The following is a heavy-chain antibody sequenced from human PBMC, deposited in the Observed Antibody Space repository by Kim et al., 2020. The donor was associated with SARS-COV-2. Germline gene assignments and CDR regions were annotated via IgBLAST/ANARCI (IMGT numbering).Heavy chain of an antibody. D-gene: IGHD4-4*01. V-gene: IGHV1-69*13. Sequence: SVKVSCKASGGTFSSYAISWVRQAPGQGLEWMGGIIPIFGTANYAQKFQGRVTITADESTSTAYMELSSLRSEDTAVYYCASAVDYSNPTPPDYYYGMDVWGQGTTVTVSS. CDR1: GGTFSSYA. CDR2: IIPIFGTA. CDR3: ASAVDYSNPTPPDYYYGMDV. J-gene: IGHJ6*02.